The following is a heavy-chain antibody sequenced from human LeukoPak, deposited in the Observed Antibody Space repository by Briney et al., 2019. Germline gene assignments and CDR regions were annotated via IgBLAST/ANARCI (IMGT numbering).Heavy chain of an antibody. CDR1: GYSFTSYW. CDR3: AREGTYYYGSGSYYNSSDPNWFDP. V-gene: IGHV5-51*01. CDR2: IYPGDSDT. J-gene: IGHJ5*02. Sequence: GESLKISCNGSGYSFTSYWIGWVRQMPGKGLEWMGIIYPGDSDTRYSPSFQGQVTISADKSISTAYLQWSSLKASDTAMYYCAREGTYYYGSGSYYNSSDPNWFDPWGQGTLVTVSS. D-gene: IGHD3-10*01.